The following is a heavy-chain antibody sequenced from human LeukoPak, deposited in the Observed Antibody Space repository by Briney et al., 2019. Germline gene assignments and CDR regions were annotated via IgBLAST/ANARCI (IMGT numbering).Heavy chain of an antibody. D-gene: IGHD1-14*01. CDR3: TRYNNDHFDY. Sequence: GGSLRLSCAGSGFTFGGYGMHWFRQTPGKGLEWVAVIAYDGSRAFYADSVKGRFTISRDNSKNTMSVQMDDLRAEDTAVYYCTRYNNDHFDYWAQGTLVTVSS. J-gene: IGHJ4*02. CDR1: GFTFGGYG. CDR2: IAYDGSRA. V-gene: IGHV3-33*01.